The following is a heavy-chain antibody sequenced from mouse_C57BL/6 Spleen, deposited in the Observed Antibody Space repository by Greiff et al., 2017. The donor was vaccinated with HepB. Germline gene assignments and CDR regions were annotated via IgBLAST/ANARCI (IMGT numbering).Heavy chain of an antibody. Sequence: VQLQQSGAELVKPGASVKLSCKASGYTFTSYWMQWVKQRPGQGLEWIGEIDPSDSYTNYNQKFKGKATLTVDTSSSTAYMQISSLTSADSAVYYCAREGNGSSYEYFDYWGQGTTLTVSS. V-gene: IGHV1-50*01. CDR3: AREGNGSSYEYFDY. J-gene: IGHJ2*01. CDR1: GYTFTSYW. D-gene: IGHD1-1*01. CDR2: IDPSDSYT.